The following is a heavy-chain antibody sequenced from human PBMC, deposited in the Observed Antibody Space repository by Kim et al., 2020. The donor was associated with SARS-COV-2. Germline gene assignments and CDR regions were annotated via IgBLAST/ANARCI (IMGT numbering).Heavy chain of an antibody. J-gene: IGHJ5*02. CDR3: ARDFDYYGPHTPREFDP. V-gene: IGHV1-2*06. CDR1: GYTFTGYY. CDR2: INPNSGGT. Sequence: ASVKVSCKASGYTFTGYYMHWVRQAPGQGLEWMGRINPNSGGTNYAQKFQGRVTMTRDTSISTAYMELSRLRSDDTAVYYCARDFDYYGPHTPREFDPWGQGTLVTVSS. D-gene: IGHD3-10*01.